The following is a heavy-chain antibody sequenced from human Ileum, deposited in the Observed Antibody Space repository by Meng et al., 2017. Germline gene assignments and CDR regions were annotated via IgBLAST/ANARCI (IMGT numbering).Heavy chain of an antibody. V-gene: IGHV3-23*01. Sequence: GESPKTSCAASGFTFSTYAMSWVRQAPGKGLEWVSAISGSGHSPSYADSVKGRFTISRDNSKNTLYLQMNSLRAEDTALYYCAKSSTSVIFDAFDLWGQGTKVTVSS. J-gene: IGHJ3*01. CDR2: ISGSGHSP. CDR1: GFTFSTYA. CDR3: AKSSTSVIFDAFDL. D-gene: IGHD2-2*01.